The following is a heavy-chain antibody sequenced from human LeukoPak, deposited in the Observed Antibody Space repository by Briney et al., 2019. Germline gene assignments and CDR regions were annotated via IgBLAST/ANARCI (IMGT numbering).Heavy chain of an antibody. CDR2: ITSGSSYI. J-gene: IGHJ6*03. Sequence: GGSLRLSCAASGFSFSTYNMNWVRQAPGQRLEWVSSITSGSSYIYCADSVKGRFTTSRDNAKSSLYLQMDSLRAEDTAVYYCARDPHSGNYGAYYYYYMDVWGKGTTVTISS. V-gene: IGHV3-21*01. CDR3: ARDPHSGNYGAYYYYYMDV. D-gene: IGHD1-26*01. CDR1: GFSFSTYN.